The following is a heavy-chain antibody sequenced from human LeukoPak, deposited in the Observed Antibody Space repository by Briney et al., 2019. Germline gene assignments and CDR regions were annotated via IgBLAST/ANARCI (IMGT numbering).Heavy chain of an antibody. Sequence: SVKVSCKASGGTFSSYAISWVRQAPGQGLEWMGGIIPIFGTANYAQKFQGRVTITADKSTGTAYMELSSLRSEDTAVYYCASCSSTSCYHLGYFQHWGQGTLVTVSS. D-gene: IGHD2-2*01. V-gene: IGHV1-69*06. CDR1: GGTFSSYA. J-gene: IGHJ1*01. CDR2: IIPIFGTA. CDR3: ASCSSTSCYHLGYFQH.